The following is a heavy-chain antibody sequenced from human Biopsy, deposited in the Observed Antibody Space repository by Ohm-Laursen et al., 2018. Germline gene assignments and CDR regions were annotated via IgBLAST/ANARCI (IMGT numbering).Heavy chain of an antibody. CDR1: GGSISNNNYY. D-gene: IGHD3-22*01. Sequence: TLSLTCIVSGGSISNNNYYWGWIRQPPGKGLEWIGSIFYRGSTHYKPSLKSRVNISVDTSKNHFSLKLNSVTAAGTAVYYCARDYDTSGYYYVSWGQGTLVTVSS. CDR3: ARDYDTSGYYYVS. V-gene: IGHV4-39*02. J-gene: IGHJ5*02. CDR2: IFYRGST.